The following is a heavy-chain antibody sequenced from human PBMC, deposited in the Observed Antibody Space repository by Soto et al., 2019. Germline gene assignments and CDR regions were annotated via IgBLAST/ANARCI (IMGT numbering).Heavy chain of an antibody. CDR2: IFDSGNT. D-gene: IGHD3-22*01. V-gene: IGHV4-59*08. CDR3: ARTLYYDRNGYYGFDY. CDR1: GCSIRNYL. J-gene: IGHJ4*02. Sequence: SETRSLTCTFPGCSIRNYLWRWVPKSSGKGLEWIGFIFDSGNTKYNPSLNSRVTISLDRSKSQFSLRLSSVAAADTALYYCARTLYYDRNGYYGFDYWGQGTLVTVS.